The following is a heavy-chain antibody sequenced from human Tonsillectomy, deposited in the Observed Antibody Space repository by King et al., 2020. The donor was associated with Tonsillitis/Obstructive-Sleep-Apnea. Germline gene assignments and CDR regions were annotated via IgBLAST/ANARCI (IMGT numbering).Heavy chain of an antibody. J-gene: IGHJ6*03. V-gene: IGHV1-69*12. CDR3: ARDQSRYYDSSGYYYYYYYMDV. CDR2: IIPIFGTA. CDR1: GGTFSSYA. D-gene: IGHD3-22*01. Sequence: QLVQSGAEVKKPGSSVKVSCKASGGTFSSYAISWVRQAPGQGLEWMGGIIPIFGTANYAQKFQGRVTITADESTSTAYMELSSLRSEDTAVYYCARDQSRYYDSSGYYYYYYYMDVWGKGTTVTVSS.